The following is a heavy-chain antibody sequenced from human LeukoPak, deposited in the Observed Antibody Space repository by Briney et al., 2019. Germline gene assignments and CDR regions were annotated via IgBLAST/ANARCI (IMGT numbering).Heavy chain of an antibody. J-gene: IGHJ4*02. CDR2: IWYDGSNK. D-gene: IGHD4-11*01. Sequence: PGRSLRLSCAASGFTFSSYGMHWVRQAPGKGLEWVAVIWYDGSNKYHAHSVKGRFTISRDNSKNTLYLQMNSLRAEDTAVYYCARDWGGYSNYVPDYWGQGTLVTVSS. CDR1: GFTFSSYG. V-gene: IGHV3-33*01. CDR3: ARDWGGYSNYVPDY.